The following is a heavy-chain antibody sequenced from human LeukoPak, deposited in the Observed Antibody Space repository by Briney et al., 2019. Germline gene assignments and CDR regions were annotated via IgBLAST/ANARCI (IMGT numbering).Heavy chain of an antibody. J-gene: IGHJ5*02. CDR2: IYYSGST. CDR1: GGSISSSSYY. V-gene: IGHV4-39*07. CDR3: ARGWFRDPAGPWFDP. D-gene: IGHD3-10*01. Sequence: KPSETLSLTCTVSGGSISSSSYYWGWIRQPPGKGLEWIGSIYYSGSTYYNPSLKSRVTISVDTSKNQFSLKLSSVTAADTAVYYCARGWFRDPAGPWFDPWGQGTLVTVSS.